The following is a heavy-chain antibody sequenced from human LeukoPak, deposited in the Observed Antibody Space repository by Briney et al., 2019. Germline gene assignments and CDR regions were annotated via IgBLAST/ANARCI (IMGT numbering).Heavy chain of an antibody. Sequence: AGGSLRLSCAASGITFSSYGMSWVRQAPGKGLEWVSSISSTGGTTYYADSVKGRFTISRDNSKNTLYLQMNSLRAEDTAVYYCARVLGQLADAFDIWGQGTMVTVSS. CDR3: ARVLGQLADAFDI. CDR1: GITFSSYG. V-gene: IGHV3-23*01. CDR2: ISSTGGTT. D-gene: IGHD6-13*01. J-gene: IGHJ3*02.